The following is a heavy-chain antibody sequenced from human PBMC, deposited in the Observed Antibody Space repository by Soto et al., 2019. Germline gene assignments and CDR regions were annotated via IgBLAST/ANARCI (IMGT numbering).Heavy chain of an antibody. CDR3: AKALGELSPESYDY. V-gene: IGHV3-30*18. D-gene: IGHD3-16*02. Sequence: GGSLRISCAASGFTFSSYAMHWVRQAPGKGLEWVAVISYDGSDKYYADSVKGRFTISRDNSKNTLNLQMNSLRADDTAVYYCAKALGELSPESYDYWGQGT. CDR1: GFTFSSYA. CDR2: ISYDGSDK. J-gene: IGHJ4*02.